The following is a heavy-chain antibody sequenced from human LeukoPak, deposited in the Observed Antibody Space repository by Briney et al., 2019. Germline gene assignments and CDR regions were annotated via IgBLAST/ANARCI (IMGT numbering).Heavy chain of an antibody. Sequence: SETLSLTCTVSGGSISIYYWSWIRQPPGKGLEWNGYIYYSGSTNYNPSLKSRVTISVDTSKNQFSLKLSSVTAADTAVYYCASGYDYVWGSGTSYYFDYWGQGTLVTVSS. J-gene: IGHJ4*02. CDR3: ASGYDYVWGSGTSYYFDY. D-gene: IGHD3-16*01. V-gene: IGHV4-59*12. CDR1: GGSISIYY. CDR2: IYYSGST.